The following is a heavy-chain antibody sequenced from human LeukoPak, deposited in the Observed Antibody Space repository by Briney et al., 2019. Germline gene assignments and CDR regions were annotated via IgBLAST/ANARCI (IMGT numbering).Heavy chain of an antibody. J-gene: IGHJ4*02. CDR2: IYYSGST. Sequence: SETLSLTCTVSGGSISSYYWSWIRQPAGKGLEWIGSIYYSGSTDYNPSLKSRVTISVDTSKNQFSLKLSSVTTADTAVYYCARVGGYCSGGSCYGGDYFDYWGQGTLVTVSS. CDR3: ARVGGYCSGGSCYGGDYFDY. CDR1: GGSISSYY. V-gene: IGHV4-4*07. D-gene: IGHD2-15*01.